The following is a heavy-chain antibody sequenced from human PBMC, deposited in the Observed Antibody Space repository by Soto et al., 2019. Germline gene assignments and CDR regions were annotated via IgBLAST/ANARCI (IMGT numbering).Heavy chain of an antibody. J-gene: IGHJ4*02. D-gene: IGHD5-12*01. CDR3: TRDGRYSGYPPPAF. Sequence: PWGSLRLSCTASGFTFSDYTMSWFRQAPGKGLEWVGFIRSKAYGGTTEHAASVKGRFTISRDDSKSIAYLQMNSLKAEDTAVYHCTRDGRYSGYPPPAFWGQGTQVTVSS. CDR1: GFTFSDYT. CDR2: IRSKAYGGTT. V-gene: IGHV3-49*03.